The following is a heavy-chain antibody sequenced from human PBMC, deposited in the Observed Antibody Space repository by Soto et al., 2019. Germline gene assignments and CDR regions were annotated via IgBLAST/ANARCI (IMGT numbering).Heavy chain of an antibody. D-gene: IGHD2-2*02. J-gene: IGHJ6*02. CDR1: GFTFSSYA. CDR2: ISGSGGST. V-gene: IGHV3-23*01. CDR3: AKPGGSYRPTGMDV. Sequence: PGESRRRAWAASGFTFSSYAMSWVRQAPGKGLEWVSAISGSGGSTYYADSVKGRFTISRDNSKNTLYLQMNSLRAEDTAVYYCAKPGGSYRPTGMDVWGQGTTVTVSS.